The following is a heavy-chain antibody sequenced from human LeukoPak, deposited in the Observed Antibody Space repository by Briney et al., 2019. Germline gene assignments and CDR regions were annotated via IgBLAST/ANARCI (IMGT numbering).Heavy chain of an antibody. V-gene: IGHV4-59*08. D-gene: IGHD2-15*01. CDR3: ARQGSDCSGGSCYYYYFDY. CDR2: IYYSGST. Sequence: SETLSLTCTVSGGSLSSYYWSWIRQPPGKGLEGIGYIYYSGSTNYNPSLKSRVTMSVDTSKNQFSLKLSSVTAADTAVYHCARQGSDCSGGSCYYYYFDYWGQGTLVTVSS. CDR1: GGSLSSYY. J-gene: IGHJ4*02.